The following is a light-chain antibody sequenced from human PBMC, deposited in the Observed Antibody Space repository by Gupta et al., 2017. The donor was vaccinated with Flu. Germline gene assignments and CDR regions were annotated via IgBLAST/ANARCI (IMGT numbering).Light chain of an antibody. V-gene: IGKV3-11*01. J-gene: IGKJ4*01. CDR1: QSVSSY. CDR3: QQRSNWPLT. CDR2: DAS. Sequence: EIVFTQSPATLSLSPGESATLSCRASQSVSSYLAWYQQKPGQAPRLFIYDASNRATGIPARFSGSGSGTDFTLTISSLEPEDFAVYFCQQRSNWPLTFGGGTKVEIK.